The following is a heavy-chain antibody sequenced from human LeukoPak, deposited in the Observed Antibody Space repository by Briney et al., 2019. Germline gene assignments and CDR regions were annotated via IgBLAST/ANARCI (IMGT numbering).Heavy chain of an antibody. V-gene: IGHV1-69*01. CDR1: GGTFSSYA. J-gene: IGHJ3*02. Sequence: ASVKVSCKASGGTFSSYAISWVRQPPGQGLEWMGGIIPIFGTANYAQKFQGRVTITADESTSTAYMELSSLRSEDTAVYYCARHPSPNDAFDIWGQGTMVTVSS. CDR2: IIPIFGTA. CDR3: ARHPSPNDAFDI.